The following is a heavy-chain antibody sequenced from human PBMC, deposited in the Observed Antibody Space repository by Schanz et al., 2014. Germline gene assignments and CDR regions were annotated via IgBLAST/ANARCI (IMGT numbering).Heavy chain of an antibody. CDR2: IFFSGST. CDR3: ARLGVGDKAYYYYGTDV. CDR1: GVSIGGYY. V-gene: IGHV4-59*08. Sequence: QVQLQESGPGLVKPSETLSLTCTVSGVSIGGYYWSWIRQPPGKGLEWIGYIFFSGSTTYNPSFNSRVTISVDMSKNQFALTLSSVTAADTAVYYCARLGVGDKAYYYYGTDVWGQGTTVLVSS. D-gene: IGHD1-26*01. J-gene: IGHJ6*02.